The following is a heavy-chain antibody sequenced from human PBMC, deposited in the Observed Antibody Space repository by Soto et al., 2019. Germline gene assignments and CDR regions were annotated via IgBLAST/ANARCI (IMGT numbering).Heavy chain of an antibody. J-gene: IGHJ4*02. V-gene: IGHV4-59*08. CDR2: IYYSGST. Sequence: SETLSLTCTVSGGSISSYYWSWIRQPPGKGLEWIGYIYYSGSTNYNPSLKSRVTISVDTSKNQFSLKLSSVTAADTAVYHCARRYGSALDYWGQGTLVTVSS. D-gene: IGHD1-26*01. CDR3: ARRYGSALDY. CDR1: GGSISSYY.